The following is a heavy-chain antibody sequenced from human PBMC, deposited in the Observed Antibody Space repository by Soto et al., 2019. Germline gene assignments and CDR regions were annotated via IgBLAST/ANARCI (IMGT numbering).Heavy chain of an antibody. CDR1: GFTFSSYG. CDR3: ARRSPRGFGVGMDV. V-gene: IGHV3-33*01. CDR2: IWYDGSNK. J-gene: IGHJ6*02. Sequence: GSLGHSCAASGFTFSSYGMHWVRQAAGKGLEWVAVIWYDGSNKYYADSVKGRFTISRDNSKNTLYLQMNSLRAEDTAVYYCARRSPRGFGVGMDVWGQGTTVTVSS. D-gene: IGHD3-10*01.